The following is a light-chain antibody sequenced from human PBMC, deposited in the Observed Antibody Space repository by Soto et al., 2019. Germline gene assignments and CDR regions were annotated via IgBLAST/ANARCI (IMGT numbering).Light chain of an antibody. Sequence: QSVPTQPASVTGSPGQSITISCTGTSSDVGRYNLVSWNQQHPGKAPKLMIYEGSRRPSGLSNRFPGSKSGNTASLTISGLQAEDEADYYCCLYAGSSNSYVFGTGTKVTVL. CDR1: SSDVGRYNL. CDR2: EGS. J-gene: IGLJ1*01. V-gene: IGLV2-23*01. CDR3: CLYAGSSNSYV.